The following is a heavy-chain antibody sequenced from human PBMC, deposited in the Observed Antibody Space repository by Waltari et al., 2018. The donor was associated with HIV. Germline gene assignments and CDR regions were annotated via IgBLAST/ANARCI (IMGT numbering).Heavy chain of an antibody. CDR3: AREVLIGVGVVIMDY. CDR1: GGSINHFY. CDR2: IHYRGTT. D-gene: IGHD3-3*01. J-gene: IGHJ4*02. V-gene: IGHV4-59*01. Sequence: QVQLQESGPGLVKPSETLSLICNVSGGSINHFYWAWIRQPPGKGLEWIGYIHYRGTTNYNPSLKSRVTIAADTSQNQFSLNLNSVTAADTAVYYCAREVLIGVGVVIMDYWGQGTLVTVSS.